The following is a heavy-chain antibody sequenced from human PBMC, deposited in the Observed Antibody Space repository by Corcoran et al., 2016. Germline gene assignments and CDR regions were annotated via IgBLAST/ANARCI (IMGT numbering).Heavy chain of an antibody. J-gene: IGHJ6*02. V-gene: IGHV3-53*01. Sequence: EVQLVESGGGLIQPGGSLRLSCAASGFTVSSNYMSWVRQAPGKGLEWVSVIYSGGSTYYADSVKGRFTISRDNSKNTLYLQMNSLRAEDTAVYYCARDFGVVDSGYYGMDVWGQGTTVTVSS. D-gene: IGHD3-3*01. CDR2: IYSGGST. CDR1: GFTVSSNY. CDR3: ARDFGVVDSGYYGMDV.